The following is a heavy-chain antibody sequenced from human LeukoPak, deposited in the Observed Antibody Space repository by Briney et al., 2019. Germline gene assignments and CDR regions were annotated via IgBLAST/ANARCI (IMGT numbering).Heavy chain of an antibody. V-gene: IGHV4-38-2*02. CDR1: GYSISSSYY. Sequence: PSETLSLTCTVSGYSISSSYYWGWIRQPPGKGLEWIGSIYYSGSTYYNPSLKSRVTISVDTSKNQFSLKLSSVTAADTAVYYCASLRHPSKDIVVVPAALYFDYWGQGTLVTVSS. CDR2: IYYSGST. CDR3: ASLRHPSKDIVVVPAALYFDY. D-gene: IGHD2-2*01. J-gene: IGHJ4*02.